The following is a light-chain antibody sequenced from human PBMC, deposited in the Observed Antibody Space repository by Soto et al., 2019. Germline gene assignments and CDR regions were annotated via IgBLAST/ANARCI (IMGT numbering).Light chain of an antibody. J-gene: IGLJ2*01. CDR3: QVWDSSSDHVV. CDR1: NIGSKS. CDR2: YDS. Sequence: SYELTQPPSVSVAPGNTARITCGGNNIGSKSVHWYRQKPGQAPVLVIYYDSDRPSGIPERFSGSNSGNTATLTISRVEAGDEADYSCQVWDSSSDHVVFGGGTQLTVL. V-gene: IGLV3-21*04.